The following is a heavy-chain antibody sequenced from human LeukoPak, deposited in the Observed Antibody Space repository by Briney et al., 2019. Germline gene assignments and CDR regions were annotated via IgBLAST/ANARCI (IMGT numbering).Heavy chain of an antibody. J-gene: IGHJ4*02. CDR2: RNGGST. Sequence: GGSLRLSCAASGFTFSSYGMHWVRQAPGKGLEWVSGRNGGSTSYADSVKGRFTISRDTAKNSLYLQMNSLRAEDTALYYCARLKAAAGSNFDYWGQGTLVTVSS. CDR3: ARLKAAAGSNFDY. D-gene: IGHD6-13*01. CDR1: GFTFSSYG. V-gene: IGHV3-20*04.